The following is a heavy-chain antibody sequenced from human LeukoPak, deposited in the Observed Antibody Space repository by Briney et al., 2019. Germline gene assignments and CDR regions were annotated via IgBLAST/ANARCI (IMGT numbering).Heavy chain of an antibody. J-gene: IGHJ4*02. D-gene: IGHD2-2*01. CDR3: ARDLLGNQPRDY. CDR2: INPNTGGT. V-gene: IGHV1-2*02. Sequence: GASVKVSCKASGYTFTGYYMHWVRQAPGQGLEWMGWINPNTGGTNYAQKFQGRVTMTRDTSISTAYMELSRLRSDDTAVYYCARDLLGNQPRDYWGQGTLVTVSS. CDR1: GYTFTGYY.